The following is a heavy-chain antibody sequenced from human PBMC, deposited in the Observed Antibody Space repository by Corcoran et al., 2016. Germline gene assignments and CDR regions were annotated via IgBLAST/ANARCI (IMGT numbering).Heavy chain of an antibody. V-gene: IGHV3-13*01. J-gene: IGHJ6*02. CDR2: IGTAGDT. CDR1: GFTFSSYD. Sequence: EVKLVESGGGLVQPGGSLRLSCAASGFTFSSYDMHWVRQATGKGLEWVSAIGTAGDTYYPGSVKGRFTISSENAKNSLYLQMNSLRAGDTAVYYCARGDRSTSRIGCMDVWGQGTTVTVSS. D-gene: IGHD2-2*01. CDR3: ARGDRSTSRIGCMDV.